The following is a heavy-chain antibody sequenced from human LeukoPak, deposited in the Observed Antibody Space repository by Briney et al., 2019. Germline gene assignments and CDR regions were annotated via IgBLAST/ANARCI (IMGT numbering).Heavy chain of an antibody. CDR3: ARSYSSPFYYYYYMDV. CDR1: GGSSSGYY. D-gene: IGHD6-13*01. J-gene: IGHJ6*03. V-gene: IGHV4-34*01. Sequence: SETLSLTCAVYGGSSSGYYWSWIRQPPGKGLEWIGEINHSGSTNYNPSLKSRVTISVDTSKNQFSLKLSSVTAADTAVYYCARSYSSPFYYYYYMDVWGKGTTVTVSS. CDR2: INHSGST.